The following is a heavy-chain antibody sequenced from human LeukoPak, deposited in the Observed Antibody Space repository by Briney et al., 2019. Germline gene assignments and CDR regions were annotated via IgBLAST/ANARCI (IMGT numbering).Heavy chain of an antibody. CDR2: IYTSGST. D-gene: IGHD3-3*01. Sequence: SETLSLTCTVSGGSISSYYWSWIRQPAGKGLEWIGRIYTSGSTNYNPSLKSRVTMSVDTSKNQFSLKLSSVTAADTAVYYCARGSRPPPYYDLWSGYYTAPNWFDPWGQGTLVTVSS. CDR3: ARGSRPPPYYDLWSGYYTAPNWFDP. CDR1: GGSISSYY. V-gene: IGHV4-4*07. J-gene: IGHJ5*02.